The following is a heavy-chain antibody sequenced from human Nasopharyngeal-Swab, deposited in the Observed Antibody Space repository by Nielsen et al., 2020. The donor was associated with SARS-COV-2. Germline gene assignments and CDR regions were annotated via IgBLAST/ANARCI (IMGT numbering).Heavy chain of an antibody. CDR1: GFTFSSYA. CDR2: ISGSDYST. J-gene: IGHJ6*02. D-gene: IGHD5-12*01. Sequence: GESLKISCAASGFTFSSYAISWVRQAPGKGLEWVSVISGSDYSTYYADSVKGRFTISRDNSKNTVSLQMNSPRVEDTAMYYCAKDRDSGDDSDDYYHYYGMDVWGQGTTVTVSS. V-gene: IGHV3-23*01. CDR3: AKDRDSGDDSDDYYHYYGMDV.